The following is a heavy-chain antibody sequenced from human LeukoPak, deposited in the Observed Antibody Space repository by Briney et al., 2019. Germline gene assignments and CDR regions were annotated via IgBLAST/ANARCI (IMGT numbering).Heavy chain of an antibody. V-gene: IGHV1-2*05. D-gene: IGHD3-10*01. CDR3: TYYFFDY. CDR1: GQSLTGYF. CDR2: IDPNTGDT. Sequence: GASVKVSCKASGQSLTGYFIHWVRQAPGQGLEWVGRIDPNTGDTIYAQNFQGRVTVTSATSISTAYMELSRLCARLGLHGSGTYYFFDYWGQGTLVTVSS. J-gene: IGHJ4*02.